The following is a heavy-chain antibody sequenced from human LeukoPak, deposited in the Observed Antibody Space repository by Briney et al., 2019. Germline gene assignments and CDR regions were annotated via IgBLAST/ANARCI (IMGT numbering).Heavy chain of an antibody. CDR2: INHNGNT. J-gene: IGHJ6*03. D-gene: IGHD5-24*01. Sequence: PSETLSLTCAVYGGSFSGYYWSWIRQPPGKGLEWIGEINHNGNTNYNPSLKSRVTISVDTSKNQFSLKLSSVTAADTAVYYCASRGGYKFRFTDYYYYYMDVWGNGTTVTVSS. V-gene: IGHV4-34*01. CDR3: ASRGGYKFRFTDYYYYYMDV. CDR1: GGSFSGYY.